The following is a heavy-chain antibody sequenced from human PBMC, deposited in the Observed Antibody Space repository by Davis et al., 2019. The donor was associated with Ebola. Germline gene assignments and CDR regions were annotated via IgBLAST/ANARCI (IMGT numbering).Heavy chain of an antibody. D-gene: IGHD4-17*01. J-gene: IGHJ4*02. CDR3: ANSGGVTTRRPIDY. V-gene: IGHV1-69*13. CDR1: GGTFSSYA. CDR2: IIPIFGTA. Sequence: SVKVSCKASGGTFSSYAISWVRQAPGQGLEWMGGIIPIFGTANYAQKFQGRVTITADESTSTAYMELRSLRSDDTAVYYCANSGGVTTRRPIDYWGQGTLVTVSS.